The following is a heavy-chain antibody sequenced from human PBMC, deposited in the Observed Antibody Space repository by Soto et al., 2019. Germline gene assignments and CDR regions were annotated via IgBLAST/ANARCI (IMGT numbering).Heavy chain of an antibody. V-gene: IGHV4-59*12. D-gene: IGHD5-18*01. CDR3: ASPRLVDSAIEPFDY. CDR2: IYYSGST. CDR1: GGSLISYY. J-gene: IGHJ4*02. Sequence: PTETLSLTCTLSGGSLISYYLRWGRQPPGKGLEWVGCIYYSGSTNYNPSLKSRVTISLDTSKNQFSLKLSSVTSADTAVYYCASPRLVDSAIEPFDYWGQGTLVTVSS.